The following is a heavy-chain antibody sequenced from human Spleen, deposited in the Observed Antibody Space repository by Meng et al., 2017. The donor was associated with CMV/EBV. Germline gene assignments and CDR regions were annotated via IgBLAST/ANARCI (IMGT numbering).Heavy chain of an antibody. Sequence: EVQLVGSXXXXXKPXGXXXLSCAASGFTFSSYSMNWVRQAPGKGLEWVSSISSSSSYIYYADSVKGRFTISRDNAKNSLYLQMNSLRAEDTAVYYCARTPRGLRPFDYWGQGTLVTVSS. CDR1: GFTFSSYS. D-gene: IGHD4-17*01. CDR3: ARTPRGLRPFDY. CDR2: ISSSSSYI. J-gene: IGHJ4*02. V-gene: IGHV3-21*01.